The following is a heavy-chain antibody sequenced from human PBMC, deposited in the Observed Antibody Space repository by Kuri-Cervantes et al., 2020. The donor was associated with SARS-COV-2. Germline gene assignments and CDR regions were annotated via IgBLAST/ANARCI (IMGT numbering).Heavy chain of an antibody. CDR1: GFTFSSYA. V-gene: IGHV3-21*01. Sequence: GESLKISCAASGFTFSSYAMSWARQAPGKGLEWVSSISSSSSYIYYADSVKGRFTISRDNAKNSLYLQMNSLRAEDTAVYYCARDRISSGWYVGYYFDYWGQGTLVTVSS. CDR3: ARDRISSGWYVGYYFDY. J-gene: IGHJ4*02. CDR2: ISSSSSYI. D-gene: IGHD6-19*01.